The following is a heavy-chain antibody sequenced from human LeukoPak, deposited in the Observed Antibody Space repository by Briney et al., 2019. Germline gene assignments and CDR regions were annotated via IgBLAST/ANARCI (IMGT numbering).Heavy chain of an antibody. V-gene: IGHV1-3*03. Sequence: ASVKVSCKASGYTFTSYAMHWVRQAPGQRLEWMGWINAGNGNTKYSQEFQGRVTITRDTSASTAYMELSSLRSEDMAVYYCARSGGYYDSSGYYPGGFDYWGQGTRVTVPS. CDR1: GYTFTSYA. D-gene: IGHD3-22*01. CDR2: INAGNGNT. J-gene: IGHJ4*02. CDR3: ARSGGYYDSSGYYPGGFDY.